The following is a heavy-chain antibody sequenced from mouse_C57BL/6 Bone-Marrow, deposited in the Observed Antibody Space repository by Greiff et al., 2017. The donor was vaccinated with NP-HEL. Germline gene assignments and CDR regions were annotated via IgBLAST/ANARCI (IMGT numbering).Heavy chain of an antibody. CDR2: IYPRSGNT. V-gene: IGHV1-81*01. CDR3: ARWANYYGSSPYGYFDV. Sequence: QVQLQQSGAELARPGASVKLSCKASGYTFTSYGISWVKQRTGQGLEWIGEIYPRSGNTYYNEKFKGKATLTADKSYSTAYMELRSLTSEDSSVYFCARWANYYGSSPYGYFDVWGTGTTVTVSS. CDR1: GYTFTSYG. J-gene: IGHJ1*03. D-gene: IGHD1-1*01.